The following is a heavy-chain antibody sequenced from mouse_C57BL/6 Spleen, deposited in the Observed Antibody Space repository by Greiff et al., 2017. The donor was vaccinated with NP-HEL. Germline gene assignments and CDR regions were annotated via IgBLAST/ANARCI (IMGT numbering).Heavy chain of an antibody. CDR2: IYPGSGST. V-gene: IGHV1-55*01. CDR1: GYTFTSYW. D-gene: IGHD1-1*01. Sequence: QVHVKQPGAELVKPGASVKMSCKASGYTFTSYWITWVKQRPGQGLEWIGDIYPGSGSTNYNEKFKSKATLTVDTSSSTAYMQLSSLTSEDSAVYYCARSGVVAPFAYWGQGTLVTVSA. CDR3: ARSGVVAPFAY. J-gene: IGHJ3*01.